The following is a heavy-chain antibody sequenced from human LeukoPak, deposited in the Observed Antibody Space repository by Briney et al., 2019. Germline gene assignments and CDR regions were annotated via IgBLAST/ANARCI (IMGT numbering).Heavy chain of an antibody. CDR2: INHSGST. CDR3: ARRLLWYYYYMDV. J-gene: IGHJ6*03. CDR1: GGSFSGYY. Sequence: SETPSLTCAVYGGSFSGYYWSWIRQPPGKGLEWIGEINHSGSTNYNPSLKSRVTISVDTSKNQFSLKLSSVTAADTAVYYCARRLLWYYYYMDVWGKGTTVTISS. V-gene: IGHV4-34*01. D-gene: IGHD3-10*01.